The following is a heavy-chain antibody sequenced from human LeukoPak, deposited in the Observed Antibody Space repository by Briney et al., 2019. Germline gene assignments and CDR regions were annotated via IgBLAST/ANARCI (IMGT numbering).Heavy chain of an antibody. CDR1: EFTFTTYG. D-gene: IGHD6-13*01. CDR3: AREAYSSSWFNWFDP. J-gene: IGHJ5*02. V-gene: IGHV3-48*02. Sequence: PGRSLTLSCAASEFTFTTYGMHWVRQAPGKGLEWLSYISSDSDTIYYVDSVKGRFTISRDNAKNSLYLQMNSLRDEDTAVYYCAREAYSSSWFNWFDPWGQGILVTVSS. CDR2: ISSDSDTI.